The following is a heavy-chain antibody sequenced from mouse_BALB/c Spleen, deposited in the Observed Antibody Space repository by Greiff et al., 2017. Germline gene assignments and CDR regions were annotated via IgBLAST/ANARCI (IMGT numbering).Heavy chain of an antibody. V-gene: IGHV5-17*02. Sequence: EVQVVESGGGLVQPGGSRKLSCAASGFTFSSFGMHWVRQAPEKGLEWVAYISSGSSTIYYADTVKGRFTISRDNPKNTLFLQMTSLRSEDTAMYYCARSGYGSSYGDWGQGTTLTVSS. CDR1: GFTFSSFG. CDR2: ISSGSSTI. J-gene: IGHJ2*01. CDR3: ARSGYGSSYGD. D-gene: IGHD1-1*01.